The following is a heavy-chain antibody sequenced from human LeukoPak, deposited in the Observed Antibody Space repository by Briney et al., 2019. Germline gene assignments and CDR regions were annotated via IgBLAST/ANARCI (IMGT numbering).Heavy chain of an antibody. CDR1: GGSFSGYY. Sequence: SETLSLTCAVYGGSFSGYYWSWIRQPPGKGLEWIGSIYSSGSTYYNPSLKSRVIIIIDTPKNHFSPTLSSVTAADTAVYYCARSDGYGLVGIWGQGTMVTVSS. V-gene: IGHV4-34*01. J-gene: IGHJ3*02. CDR3: ARSDGYGLVGI. D-gene: IGHD3-10*01. CDR2: IYSSGST.